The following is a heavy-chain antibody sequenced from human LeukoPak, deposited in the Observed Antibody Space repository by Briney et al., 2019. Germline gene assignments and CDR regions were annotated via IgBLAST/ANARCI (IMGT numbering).Heavy chain of an antibody. CDR1: GFIFGDYA. D-gene: IGHD5-12*01. V-gene: IGHV3-49*04. Sequence: AGGSLRLSCTTSGFIFGDYAMSWVRQAPGKGLEWVGFIRSKLYGGTTEYAASVKGRFTISRDDSKSIAYLQMNSLRAEDTAVYYCAREHSGYDFPGRDYYYMDVWGKGTTVTVSS. CDR3: AREHSGYDFPGRDYYYMDV. CDR2: IRSKLYGGTT. J-gene: IGHJ6*03.